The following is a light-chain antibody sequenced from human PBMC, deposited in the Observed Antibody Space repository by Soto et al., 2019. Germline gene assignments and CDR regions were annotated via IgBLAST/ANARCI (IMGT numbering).Light chain of an antibody. CDR3: QQYYGYPST. V-gene: IGKV1-17*01. J-gene: IGKJ5*01. Sequence: EIVMTQSPSTLSASVGDRVTITCRASQAISSQLSWFQQRPGNAPRLLIYAASRLQSGVPSRFSGRGSGTEFTLTISSLQPEDFATYYCQQYYGYPSTFGQGTQVEIK. CDR2: AAS. CDR1: QAISSQ.